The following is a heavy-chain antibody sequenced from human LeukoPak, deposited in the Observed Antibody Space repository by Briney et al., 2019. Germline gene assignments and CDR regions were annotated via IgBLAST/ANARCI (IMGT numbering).Heavy chain of an antibody. CDR1: DGSISSDY. CDR3: ARKERGGAFDI. V-gene: IGHV4-59*01. J-gene: IGHJ3*02. CDR2: IYHSEST. Sequence: PSETLSLTCTVSDGSISSDYWNWIRQPPGKGLEWIGYIYHSESTNYNPSLKSRVTISLDTSKNQFSLKLSSVTAADTAVYYCARKERGGAFDIWGQGTMVTVSS. D-gene: IGHD1-26*01.